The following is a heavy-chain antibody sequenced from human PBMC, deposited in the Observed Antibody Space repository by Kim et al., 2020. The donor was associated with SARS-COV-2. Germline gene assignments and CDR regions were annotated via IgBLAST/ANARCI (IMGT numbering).Heavy chain of an antibody. CDR1: GFTVSSNY. CDR3: ARDRSGLQAFDI. Sequence: GGSLRLSCAASGFTVSSNYMSWVRQAPGKGLEWVSVIYSGGSTYYADSVKGRFTISRDNSKNTLYLQMNSLRAEDTAVYYCARDRSGLQAFDIWGQGTMVTVSS. CDR2: IYSGGST. J-gene: IGHJ3*02. V-gene: IGHV3-66*01. D-gene: IGHD4-4*01.